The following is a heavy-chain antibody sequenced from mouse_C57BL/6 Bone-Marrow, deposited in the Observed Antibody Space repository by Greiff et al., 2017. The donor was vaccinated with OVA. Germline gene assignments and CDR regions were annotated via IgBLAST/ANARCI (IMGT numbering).Heavy chain of an antibody. Sequence: QVQLQQSGAELVKPGASVKLSCKASGYTFTEYTIHWVKQRSGQGLEWIGWFYPGSGSIKYNEKFKDKATLTADKSSSTVYMALIRLTSEKSAVYFCARHGASSIYYGYAWFAYWGQGTLVTVSA. CDR2: FYPGSGSI. CDR1: GYTFTEYT. CDR3: ARHGASSIYYGYAWFAY. V-gene: IGHV1-62-2*01. D-gene: IGHD2-2*01. J-gene: IGHJ3*01.